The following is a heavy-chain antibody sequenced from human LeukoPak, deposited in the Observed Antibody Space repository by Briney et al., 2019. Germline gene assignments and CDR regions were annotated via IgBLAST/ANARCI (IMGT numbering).Heavy chain of an antibody. V-gene: IGHV3-48*01. CDR3: ARVVVRGDDY. CDR1: GFTFSSYS. D-gene: IGHD3-10*02. CDR2: ISSGSSTI. J-gene: IGHJ4*02. Sequence: TGGSLRLSCAASGFTFSSYSMSWVRQAPGKGLEWVSYISSGSSTIYYADSVKGRFTISRDNAKNSLYLQMNSLRAEDTAVYYCARVVVRGDDYWGQGTLVTVSS.